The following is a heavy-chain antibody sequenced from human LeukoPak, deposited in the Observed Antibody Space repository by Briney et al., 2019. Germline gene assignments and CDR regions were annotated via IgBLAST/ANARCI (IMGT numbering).Heavy chain of an antibody. CDR1: GFTFNNYA. Sequence: PGGSLRLSCAASGFTFNNYAMSWVRQAPGKGLEWVSAISGSGGSTFYADSVKGRFTISRDSYKNTVFLQVNSLRAEDTAVYYCAKETQLTVSALFDYWGQGTLVTVSS. D-gene: IGHD1-1*01. CDR3: AKETQLTVSALFDY. V-gene: IGHV3-23*01. J-gene: IGHJ4*02. CDR2: ISGSGGST.